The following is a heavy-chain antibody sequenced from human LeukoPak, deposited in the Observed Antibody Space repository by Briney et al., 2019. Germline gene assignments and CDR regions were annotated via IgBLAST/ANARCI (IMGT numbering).Heavy chain of an antibody. CDR1: GYTFTSYY. CDR2: INPSDGST. Sequence: GASVKVSCKASGYTFTSYYMHWVRQAPGQGLEWMGIINPSDGSTSYAQKFQGRVTMTRDTSTSTVYMELSRLRSDDTAVYYCARVLGGDSSGYYFNDAFGIWGQGTMVTVSS. CDR3: ARVLGGDSSGYYFNDAFGI. J-gene: IGHJ3*02. V-gene: IGHV1-46*01. D-gene: IGHD3-22*01.